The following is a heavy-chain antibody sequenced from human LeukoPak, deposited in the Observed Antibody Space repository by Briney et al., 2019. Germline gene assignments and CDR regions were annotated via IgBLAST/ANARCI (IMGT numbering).Heavy chain of an antibody. Sequence: PGGSLRLSCAASGFTFSSYAMHWVRQAPGKGLEWVAVISYDGSNKYYADSVKGRFTISRDNSKNTLYLQMNSLRAEDTAVYYCAKGAYYYDSSGQDYWGQGTLVTVSS. J-gene: IGHJ4*02. CDR2: ISYDGSNK. D-gene: IGHD3-22*01. CDR3: AKGAYYYDSSGQDY. V-gene: IGHV3-30-3*01. CDR1: GFTFSSYA.